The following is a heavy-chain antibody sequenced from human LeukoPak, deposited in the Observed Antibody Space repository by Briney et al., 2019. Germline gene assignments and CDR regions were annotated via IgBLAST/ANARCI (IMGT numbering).Heavy chain of an antibody. Sequence: ASVKVSCKASGYTFTVYYMHWVRQAPGQGLEWMGRINPNSGGTNYAQKFQGRVTMTRDTSISTAYMELSRLRSDDTAVYYCARDAPHRRDGYKGAFDIWGQGTMVTVSS. V-gene: IGHV1-2*06. CDR3: ARDAPHRRDGYKGAFDI. CDR2: INPNSGGT. D-gene: IGHD5-24*01. CDR1: GYTFTVYY. J-gene: IGHJ3*02.